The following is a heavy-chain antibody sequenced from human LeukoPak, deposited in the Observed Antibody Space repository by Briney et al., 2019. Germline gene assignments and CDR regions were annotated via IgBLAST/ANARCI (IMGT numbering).Heavy chain of an antibody. V-gene: IGHV4-4*02. Sequence: SETLSLTCAVSGGSISGSNWWSWVRQPPGKGLEWIGEIYHSGSTNYNPSLKSRVTISVDKSKNQFSLKLSSVTAADTAVYYCARVQQGHHYYEHWGQGTLVTVSS. CDR1: GGSISGSNW. CDR3: ARVQQGHHYYEH. CDR2: IYHSGST. D-gene: IGHD3-22*01. J-gene: IGHJ1*01.